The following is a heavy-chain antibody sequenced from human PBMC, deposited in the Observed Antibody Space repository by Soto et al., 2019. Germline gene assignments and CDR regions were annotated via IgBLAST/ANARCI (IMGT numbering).Heavy chain of an antibody. Sequence: SETLSLTCTVSGGSISSSSYYWGWIRQPPGKGLEWIWSIYYSGSTYYNPSLKSRVTISVDTSKNQFSLKLSSVTAADTAVYYCARQYSSGWYLVQPHPYYFDYWGQGTLVTVSS. CDR1: GGSISSSSYY. J-gene: IGHJ4*02. D-gene: IGHD6-19*01. V-gene: IGHV4-39*01. CDR3: ARQYSSGWYLVQPHPYYFDY. CDR2: IYYSGST.